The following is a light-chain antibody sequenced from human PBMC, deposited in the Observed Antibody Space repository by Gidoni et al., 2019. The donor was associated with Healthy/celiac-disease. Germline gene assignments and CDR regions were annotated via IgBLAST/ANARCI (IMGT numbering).Light chain of an antibody. CDR2: QDT. V-gene: IGLV3-1*01. CDR3: QAWDSSTVV. CDR1: KLGDKY. J-gene: IGLJ2*01. Sequence: YELTQPPSVSVPPGQTASITCSGDKLGDKYACWYQQKPGQSPVLVIYQDTTRPSGIPERFSGSNSGNTATLTISGTQAMDEADYYCQAWDSSTVVFGGGTKLTVL.